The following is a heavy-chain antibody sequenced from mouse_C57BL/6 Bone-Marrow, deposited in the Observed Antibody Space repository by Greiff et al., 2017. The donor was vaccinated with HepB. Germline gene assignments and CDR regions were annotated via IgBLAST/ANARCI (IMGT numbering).Heavy chain of an antibody. J-gene: IGHJ4*01. Sequence: EVQLQQSGPELVKPGASVKIPCKASGYTFTNYNMDWVKQSHGKSLEWIGDINPNNGGTIYNQKFKGKATLTVDKSSSTAYMELRSLTSEDTAVYYCASSFNYYGSRQTSYAMDYWGQGTSVTVSS. V-gene: IGHV1-18*01. CDR3: ASSFNYYGSRQTSYAMDY. CDR1: GYTFTNYN. CDR2: INPNNGGT. D-gene: IGHD1-1*01.